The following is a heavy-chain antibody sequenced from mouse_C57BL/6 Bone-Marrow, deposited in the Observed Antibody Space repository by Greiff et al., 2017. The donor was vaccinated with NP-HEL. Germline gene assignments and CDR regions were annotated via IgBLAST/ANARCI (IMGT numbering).Heavy chain of an antibody. CDR2: INPNYGTT. Sequence: EVKLQESGPELVKPGASVKISCKASGYSFTDYNMNWVKQSNGKSLEWIGVINPNYGTTSYNQKFKGKATLTVDQSSSTAYMQLNSLTSEDSAVYYCAREGDYDGVYYFDYWGQGTTLTVSS. CDR3: AREGDYDGVYYFDY. CDR1: GYSFTDYN. V-gene: IGHV1-39*01. J-gene: IGHJ2*01. D-gene: IGHD2-4*01.